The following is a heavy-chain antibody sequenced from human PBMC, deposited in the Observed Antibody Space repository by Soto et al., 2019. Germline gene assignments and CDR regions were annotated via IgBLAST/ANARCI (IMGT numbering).Heavy chain of an antibody. CDR3: ARESSSYNWFDP. CDR1: GFSFSSYS. CDR2: ISSTSSTI. V-gene: IGHV3-48*02. J-gene: IGHJ5*02. D-gene: IGHD6-13*01. Sequence: EVQLVESGGGLVQPGGSLRLSCAASGFSFSSYSMSWVRQAPGKGLEWVSYISSTSSTIYFADSVKGRFTISRDNAKNSLYLQMNSLIDEDTAVYYCARESSSYNWFDPWGQGTLVTVSS.